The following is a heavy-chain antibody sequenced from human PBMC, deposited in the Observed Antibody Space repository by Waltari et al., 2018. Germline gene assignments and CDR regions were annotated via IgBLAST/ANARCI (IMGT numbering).Heavy chain of an antibody. D-gene: IGHD2-15*01. CDR2: ISSSGDTI. Sequence: VQLVESGGALVKPGGSLRLACTAPGFGCGDYYMNWIRQTPRKGLEWVSYISSSGDTIYYAASVKGRFTVSRDNAINSLFLQMNSLGVEDTAIYYCTTGPKVVLYNYWGQGTLVTVSS. J-gene: IGHJ4*02. CDR1: GFGCGDYY. V-gene: IGHV3-11*01. CDR3: TTGPKVVLYNY.